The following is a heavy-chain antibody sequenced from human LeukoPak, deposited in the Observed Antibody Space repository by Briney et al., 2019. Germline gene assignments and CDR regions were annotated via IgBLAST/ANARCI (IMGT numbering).Heavy chain of an antibody. V-gene: IGHV1-2*02. CDR2: INPDSGFT. CDR1: GYTFTSYY. D-gene: IGHD3-16*01. CDR3: APTAEAYTSWWKV. Sequence: ASVKVSCKASGYTFTSYYMHWVRQAPGQGLEFMGWINPDSGFTNCAQKFKGRVTMTRDTSISTAYLEVRSLTSDDTAVYYCAPTAEAYTSWWKVWGQGTLVTVSS. J-gene: IGHJ4*02.